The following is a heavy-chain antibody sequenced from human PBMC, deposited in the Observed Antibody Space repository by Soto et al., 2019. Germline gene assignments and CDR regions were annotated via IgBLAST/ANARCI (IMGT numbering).Heavy chain of an antibody. CDR2: IKEDGSEK. Sequence: GGSLRLSCAASGFTFSNSWMSWVRQAPGKGLEWVANIKEDGSEKDYVDPVKGRFTITRDNAKNSLYLQMNNLRAEDTVVYFCTRKRFGMDVWGQGTTVTVSS. CDR1: GFTFSNSW. V-gene: IGHV3-7*03. CDR3: TRKRFGMDV. J-gene: IGHJ6*02.